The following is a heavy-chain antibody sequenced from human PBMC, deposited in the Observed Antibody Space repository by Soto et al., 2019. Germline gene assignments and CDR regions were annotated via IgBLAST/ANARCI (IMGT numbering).Heavy chain of an antibody. CDR1: GFTFSSYA. Sequence: GGSLRLSCAASGFTFSSYAMHWVRQAPGKGLEWVAVISYDGSNKYYAGSVKGRFTISRDNSKNTLYLQMDSLRAEDTAVYYCARDQGIAAAPASYYGMDVWGQATTVTVSS. V-gene: IGHV3-30-3*01. D-gene: IGHD6-13*01. CDR3: ARDQGIAAAPASYYGMDV. J-gene: IGHJ6*02. CDR2: ISYDGSNK.